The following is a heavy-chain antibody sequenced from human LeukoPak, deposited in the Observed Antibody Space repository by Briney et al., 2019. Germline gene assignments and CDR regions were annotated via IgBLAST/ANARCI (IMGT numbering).Heavy chain of an antibody. CDR3: ARLWSTDCSGGSCPHQPNY. J-gene: IGHJ4*02. CDR2: IFYSGST. D-gene: IGHD2-15*01. CDR1: GGSISSSSYH. Sequence: SETLSLTCTVSGGSISSSSYHWGWIRQPPGKGLEWIGSIFYSGSTYYNSSLKSRVTMSVDTSKNQFSLKLSSVIAADTAVYYCARLWSTDCSGGSCPHQPNYWGQGTLVTVSS. V-gene: IGHV4-39*01.